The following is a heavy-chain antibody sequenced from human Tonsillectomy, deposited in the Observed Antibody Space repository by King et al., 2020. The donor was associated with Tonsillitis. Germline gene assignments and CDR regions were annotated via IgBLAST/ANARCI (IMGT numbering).Heavy chain of an antibody. Sequence: VQLVESGGGVVQPGGSLRLSCAASAFTFSSYGMHWVRQAPGKGLEWVAFIRYDGSTKHYAASVKGRFTVSRDNSKNTLYLQMNSLRAEDTAVYNCAKDRYDSSGWGDSWGQGTLVIVSA. CDR1: AFTFSSYG. V-gene: IGHV3-30*02. D-gene: IGHD3-22*01. CDR3: AKDRYDSSGWGDS. CDR2: IRYDGSTK. J-gene: IGHJ4*02.